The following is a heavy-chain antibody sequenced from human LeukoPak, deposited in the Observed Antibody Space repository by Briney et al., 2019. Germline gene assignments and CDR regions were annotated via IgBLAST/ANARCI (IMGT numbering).Heavy chain of an antibody. D-gene: IGHD5-24*01. CDR1: GFTFSTYG. CDR2: IRFDGSNK. Sequence: PGGSLRLSCAASGFTFSTYGMHWVRQAPGKGLEWVAFIRFDGSNKYYADSVKGRFTISRDNSKNTLYLQMNSLRPEDAAVYYCGKEGMAPFDIWGQGTLVTVSS. J-gene: IGHJ4*02. V-gene: IGHV3-30*02. CDR3: GKEGMAPFDI.